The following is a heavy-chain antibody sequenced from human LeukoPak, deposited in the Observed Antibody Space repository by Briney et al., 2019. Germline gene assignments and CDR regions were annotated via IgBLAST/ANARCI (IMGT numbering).Heavy chain of an antibody. CDR1: GFTFSSYG. J-gene: IGHJ6*02. CDR2: ITYDGYYK. V-gene: IGHV3-30*18. CDR3: AKDLKSMVRGACMDA. D-gene: IGHD3-10*01. Sequence: GRSLRLSCAASGFTFSSYGMHWVRQAPGKGLEWVAVITYDGYYKHYADSVKGRFTISSDNSKNTLFLQMNSLRAEDTAVYYCAKDLKSMVRGACMDAWGQGTTVTVAS.